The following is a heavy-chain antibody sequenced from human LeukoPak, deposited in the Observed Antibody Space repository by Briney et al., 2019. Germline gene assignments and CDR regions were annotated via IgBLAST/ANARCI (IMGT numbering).Heavy chain of an antibody. V-gene: IGHV4-30-4*07. CDR2: IYYSGST. J-gene: IGHJ4*02. CDR3: ARRAGMTSVDY. Sequence: SQTLSLTCAVSGGSISSGGYSWSWIRQPPGKGLEWIGYIYYSGSTNYNPSLKSRVTISLDTSKNQFSLKLSSVTAADTAVYYCARRAGMTSVDYWGQGTLVTVST. D-gene: IGHD2-2*01. CDR1: GGSISSGGYS.